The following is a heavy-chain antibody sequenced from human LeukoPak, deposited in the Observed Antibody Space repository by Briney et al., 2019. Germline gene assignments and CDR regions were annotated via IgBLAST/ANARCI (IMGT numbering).Heavy chain of an antibody. J-gene: IGHJ4*02. CDR3: ARGYGSGWYRGYYFDY. Sequence: PGGSLRLSCAASGFTFSSYSMNWVRQAPGKGLEWVSSISSSSSYIYYADSVKGRFTISRDNAKNSLYLQMNSLRAEDTAVYYCARGYGSGWYRGYYFDYWGQGTLVTVSS. V-gene: IGHV3-21*01. CDR1: GFTFSSYS. D-gene: IGHD6-19*01. CDR2: ISSSSSYI.